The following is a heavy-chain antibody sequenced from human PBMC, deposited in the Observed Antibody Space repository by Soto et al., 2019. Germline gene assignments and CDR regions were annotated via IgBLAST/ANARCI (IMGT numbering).Heavy chain of an antibody. CDR2: INSDGSST. CDR3: ARDLRELRFLEWLLNDAFDI. J-gene: IGHJ3*02. Sequence: GGSLRLSCAASGFTFSSYWMHWVRQAPGKGLVWVSRINSDGSSTSYADSVKGRFTISRDNAKNTLYLQMNRLRAEDTAVYYCARDLRELRFLEWLLNDAFDIWGQGTMVTVSS. CDR1: GFTFSSYW. D-gene: IGHD3-3*01. V-gene: IGHV3-74*01.